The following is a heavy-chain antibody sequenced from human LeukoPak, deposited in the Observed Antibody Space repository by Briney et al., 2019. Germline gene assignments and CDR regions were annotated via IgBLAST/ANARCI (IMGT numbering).Heavy chain of an antibody. CDR2: MNPNSGNT. CDR3: ATGVLRYFDWLSKGDAFDI. D-gene: IGHD3-9*01. J-gene: IGHJ3*02. V-gene: IGHV1-8*01. CDR1: GYTFTSYD. Sequence: ASVKVSCKASGYTFTSYDINWVRQATGQGLEWMGWMNPNSGNTGYAQKFQGRVTMTRNTSISTAYMEMSSLRSEDTAVYYCATGVLRYFDWLSKGDAFDIWGQGTMVTVSS.